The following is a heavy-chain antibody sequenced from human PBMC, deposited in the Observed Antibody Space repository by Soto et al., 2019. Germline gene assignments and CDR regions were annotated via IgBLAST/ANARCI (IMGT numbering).Heavy chain of an antibody. CDR2: IYYSGST. V-gene: IGHV4-59*01. J-gene: IGHJ4*02. CDR1: GGSISSYY. D-gene: IGHD2-21*01. CDR3: ARGDWTYYFDY. Sequence: QVQLQESGPGLVKPSETLSLTCTVSGGSISSYYWCWLRQPPGKGLEWIGYIYYSGSTNSNPSLKSRVTRSVDTAKNQFSLKMSSVPAAEKAVYYCARGDWTYYFDYWCQGTLVTV.